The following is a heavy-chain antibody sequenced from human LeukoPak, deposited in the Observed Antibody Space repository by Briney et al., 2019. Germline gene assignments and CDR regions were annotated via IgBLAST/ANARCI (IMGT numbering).Heavy chain of an antibody. V-gene: IGHV3-66*02. CDR3: ARGSAYSH. J-gene: IGHJ4*02. D-gene: IGHD2-21*01. CDR2: IYSGGST. CDR1: GFTVSTNY. Sequence: GGSLRLSCAASGFTVSTNYMSWIRQAPGKGLEWVSVIYSGGSTYYADSVKGRFTTSRDNSKNMLYLQMNSMRVGDTAVYYCARGSAYSHWGQGTLVTVSS.